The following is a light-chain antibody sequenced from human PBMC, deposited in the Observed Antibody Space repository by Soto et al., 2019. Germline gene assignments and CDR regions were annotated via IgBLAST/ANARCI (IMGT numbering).Light chain of an antibody. V-gene: IGKV3-20*01. CDR1: QSVTSNY. CDR2: GVS. Sequence: EVVMTQSPATLSVSPGERATLSCRASQSVTSNYLAWYQQKPGQAPRLLIYGVSSRATGVPDRFSGSGSGTDFTLTISRLEPEDFAVYYCQQYTDWPLTFCQGTKVEVK. J-gene: IGKJ1*01. CDR3: QQYTDWPLT.